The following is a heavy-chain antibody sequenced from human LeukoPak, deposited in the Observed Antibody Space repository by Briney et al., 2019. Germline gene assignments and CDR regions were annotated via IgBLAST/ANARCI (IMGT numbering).Heavy chain of an antibody. CDR2: ISSSGSTI. V-gene: IGHV3-11*04. Sequence: LSLTCTVSGGSISSNNYYWGWIRQAPGKGLEWVSYISSSGSTIYYADSVKGRFTISRDNAKNSLYLQMNSLRAEDTAVYYCARDPLGIENGYFDYWGQGTLVTVSS. CDR3: ARDPLGIENGYFDY. CDR1: GGSISSNNYY. J-gene: IGHJ4*02. D-gene: IGHD7-27*01.